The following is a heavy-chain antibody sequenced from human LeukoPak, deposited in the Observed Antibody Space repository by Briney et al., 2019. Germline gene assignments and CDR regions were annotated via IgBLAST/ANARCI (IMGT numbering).Heavy chain of an antibody. D-gene: IGHD2-15*01. CDR1: GYTFTSYG. CDR3: ARDLGYCSGGSCSPWS. CDR2: ISAYNGNT. J-gene: IGHJ4*02. Sequence: GASVKVSCKASGYTFTSYGISWVRQAPGQGLEWMGWISAYNGNTNYAQKLQGRVTMTTDTSTSTAYMELRSLRSDDTAVYYCARDLGYCSGGSCSPWSWGQGTLVTVSS. V-gene: IGHV1-18*01.